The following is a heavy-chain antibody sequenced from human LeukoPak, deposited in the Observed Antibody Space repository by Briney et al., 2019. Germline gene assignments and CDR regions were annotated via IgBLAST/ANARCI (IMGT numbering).Heavy chain of an antibody. V-gene: IGHV3-7*01. CDR3: ARATGLYGDYGMDV. CDR1: GFTFSSYW. J-gene: IGHJ6*02. CDR2: IKQDGSEK. D-gene: IGHD4-17*01. Sequence: GGSLRLSCAASGFTFSSYWMSWVRQAPGKGLEWVANIKQDGSEKYYVDSVKGRFTISRDNAKNSLYLQMNSLRAEDTAVYYCARATGLYGDYGMDVWGQGTTVTASS.